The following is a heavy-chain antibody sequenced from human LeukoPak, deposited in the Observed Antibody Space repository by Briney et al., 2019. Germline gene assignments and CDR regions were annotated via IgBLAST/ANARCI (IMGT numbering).Heavy chain of an antibody. D-gene: IGHD3-3*01. V-gene: IGHV4-30-2*01. J-gene: IGHJ4*02. Sequence: SETLSLTCAVSGGSICSGGYSWSWIRQPPGKGLEWIGYIYHSGTSYYNPSLKSRVTISVDRSKNQFSLKLSSVTAADTAVYYCARASPAHSGVDYWGQGTLVTVSS. CDR1: GGSICSGGYS. CDR3: ARASPAHSGVDY. CDR2: IYHSGTS.